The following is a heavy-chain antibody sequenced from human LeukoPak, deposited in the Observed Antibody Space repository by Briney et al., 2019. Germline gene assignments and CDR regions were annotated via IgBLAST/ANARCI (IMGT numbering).Heavy chain of an antibody. V-gene: IGHV3-48*03. Sequence: GGSLRLSCEASGFTFRSYEMNWVRQAPGKGLEWVSYSSGGGRTMYYADSVKGRFTISRDSGTNSLYLQMNSLRAEDTAVYYCARGDGVATRYYYGLDVWGQGTTVTVSS. CDR3: ARGDGVATRYYYGLDV. CDR1: GFTFRSYE. D-gene: IGHD5-12*01. J-gene: IGHJ6*02. CDR2: SSGGGRTM.